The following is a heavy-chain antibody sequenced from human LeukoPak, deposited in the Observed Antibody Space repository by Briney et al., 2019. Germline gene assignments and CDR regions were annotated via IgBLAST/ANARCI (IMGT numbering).Heavy chain of an antibody. J-gene: IGHJ5*02. V-gene: IGHV3-66*01. D-gene: IGHD5-18*01. CDR3: ARDPGLSPYLYGYLDFDP. CDR2: IYSGGST. Sequence: PGGSLRLSCAASGFTVSSNYMSWVRQAPGKGLEWVSIIYSGGSTYYADSVKGRFTISRDNSKNTLYLQMDSLRVEDTAIYYCARDPGLSPYLYGYLDFDPWGQGTLVTVSS. CDR1: GFTVSSNY.